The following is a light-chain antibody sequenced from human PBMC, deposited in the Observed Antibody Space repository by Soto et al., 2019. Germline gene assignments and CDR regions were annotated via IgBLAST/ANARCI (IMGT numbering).Light chain of an antibody. Sequence: EIVMRQSPATLSVSPGERATLSCTASQSVSSNLAWYQQKPGQAPRLLIYGASTRATGIPARFSGSGSGTEFTLTISSLQSEDFALYYCQQYNNWPPEVTFGPGTKVDIK. CDR2: GAS. V-gene: IGKV3-15*01. CDR1: QSVSSN. CDR3: QQYNNWPPEVT. J-gene: IGKJ3*01.